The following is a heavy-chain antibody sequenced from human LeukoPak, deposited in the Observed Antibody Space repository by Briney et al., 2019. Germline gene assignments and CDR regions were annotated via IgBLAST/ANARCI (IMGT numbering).Heavy chain of an antibody. D-gene: IGHD3-22*01. CDR3: ARDDSTGYHYFDY. Sequence: GGSLRLSCAASGFTFSSYWMSWVRRAPGKGLERVANINQDGSEKYYVDSVKGRFTVSRDNAKKSLYLQMNSLRVEDTAVYYCARDDSTGYHYFDYWGQGTLLTVSS. CDR2: INQDGSEK. J-gene: IGHJ4*02. CDR1: GFTFSSYW. V-gene: IGHV3-7*01.